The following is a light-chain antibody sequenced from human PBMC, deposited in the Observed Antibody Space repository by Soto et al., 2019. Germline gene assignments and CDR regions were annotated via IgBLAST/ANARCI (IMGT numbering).Light chain of an antibody. J-gene: IGKJ4*01. V-gene: IGKV1-9*01. CDR1: QGISSY. CDR3: QQLNSSPLT. Sequence: IQLTQSPSSLSASVGDRVTITCRASQGISSYLVWYQQKPGKAPKNLIYAASTLQSGVPSRFSGSGSGTDFTLTISSLQPEDSATYYCQQLNSSPLTFGGGTKVDIK. CDR2: AAS.